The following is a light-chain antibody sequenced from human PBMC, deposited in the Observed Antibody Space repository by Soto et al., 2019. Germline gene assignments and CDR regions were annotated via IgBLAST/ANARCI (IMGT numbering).Light chain of an antibody. CDR3: SSYRSSSTGV. J-gene: IGLJ3*02. CDR2: DVS. V-gene: IGLV2-14*01. Sequence: QSALTQPASVSGSPGQSITISCTGTSSDVGAYNYVSWYQQHPGKAPKLMIYDVSNWPSGVSNRFSGSKSGNTASLTISGLQAEDEADYYCSSYRSSSTGVFGGGTKLTVL. CDR1: SSDVGAYNY.